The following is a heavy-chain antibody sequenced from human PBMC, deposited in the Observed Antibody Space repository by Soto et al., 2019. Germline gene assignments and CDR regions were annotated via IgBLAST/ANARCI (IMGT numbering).Heavy chain of an antibody. J-gene: IGHJ4*02. CDR2: TSYDGSNN. Sequence: QVQLVESGGGVVQPGTSLRLSCVGSGFTFRRYVIHWVRQAPGKGLEWVALTSYDGSNNFYGDSVKGRFTISRHNSRNTVELQMDSITFEDTALYYCARWGTTGGLDVWGQGTLVSVSS. CDR1: GFTFRRYV. CDR3: ARWGTTGGLDV. V-gene: IGHV3-33*05. D-gene: IGHD3-16*01.